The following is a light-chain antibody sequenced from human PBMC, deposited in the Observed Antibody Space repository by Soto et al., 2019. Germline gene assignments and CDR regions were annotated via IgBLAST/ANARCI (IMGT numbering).Light chain of an antibody. J-gene: IGKJ2*01. Sequence: NVLTQYPGTLSLSPGGRATLSCRASQSVGSCLVWYQQKRGQAPRLLIFDASRRPTGIPDRFSGSGSGTVFTLTITSLEPDDSAVYYCQQCGTSPYTVGQGTKLEL. V-gene: IGKV3-20*01. CDR2: DAS. CDR3: QQCGTSPYT. CDR1: QSVGSC.